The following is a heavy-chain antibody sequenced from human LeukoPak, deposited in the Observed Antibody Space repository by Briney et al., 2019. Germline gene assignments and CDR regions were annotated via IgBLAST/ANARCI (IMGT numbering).Heavy chain of an antibody. J-gene: IGHJ4*02. CDR2: IYPGASHT. V-gene: IGHV5-51*01. CDR1: GYSFTTYW. CDR3: ARVREYYYDSSGLYYFDY. D-gene: IGHD3-22*01. Sequence: GESLKISCKGSGYSFTTYWIGWVRQMPGKGLEWMGIIYPGASHTRYSPSFQGQVTISVDKSISTAYLQWSSLKASDTAMYYCARVREYYYDSSGLYYFDYWGQGTLVTVSS.